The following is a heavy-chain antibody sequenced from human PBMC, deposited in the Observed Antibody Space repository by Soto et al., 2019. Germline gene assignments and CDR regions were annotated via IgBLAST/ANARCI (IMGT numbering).Heavy chain of an antibody. CDR3: ARGLGYCSRIKCYSFCRLRFDS. D-gene: IGHD2-2*01. V-gene: IGHV4-34*01. CDR2: VNHSGTT. CDR1: GGSFSGYY. J-gene: IGHJ4*02. Sequence: QVQLQQWGAGLLKPSETLSLTCAVYGGSFSGYYWTWIRQSPEKGLEWIGEVNHSGTTYYNPSLKTRVTISVLTPKIQFSLKKISVTAAAVTVSYGARGLGYCSRIKCYSFCRLRFDSWGQGTLVTVSS.